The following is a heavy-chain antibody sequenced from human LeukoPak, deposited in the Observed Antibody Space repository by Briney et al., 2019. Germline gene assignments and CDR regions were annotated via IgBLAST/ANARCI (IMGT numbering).Heavy chain of an antibody. V-gene: IGHV3-23*01. CDR1: GFTFSSYA. D-gene: IGHD4-11*01. Sequence: GGSLRLSCAASGFTFSSYAMSWVRQAPGKGLEWVSAISGSGGSTYYADSVKGRFTISRDNSKNTLYLQMNSLRAEDTAVYYCAKDLNYSNLPEYFQHWGQGTLVTVSS. CDR3: AKDLNYSNLPEYFQH. CDR2: ISGSGGST. J-gene: IGHJ1*01.